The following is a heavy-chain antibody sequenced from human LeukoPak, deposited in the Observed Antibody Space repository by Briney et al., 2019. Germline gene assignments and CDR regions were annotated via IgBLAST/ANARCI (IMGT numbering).Heavy chain of an antibody. J-gene: IGHJ4*02. CDR1: GFTFSAYA. D-gene: IGHD1-26*01. Sequence: PGGSLRLSCAASGFTFSAYAMHWFRQAPGKGLEWLAVISPTENKNNYADSAKGRFTISRDNSKDTFYLQMNSLRAEDTAVYYCAKGYSVGATNLNFDYWGQGTLVTVSS. CDR2: ISPTENKN. V-gene: IGHV3-30-3*01. CDR3: AKGYSVGATNLNFDY.